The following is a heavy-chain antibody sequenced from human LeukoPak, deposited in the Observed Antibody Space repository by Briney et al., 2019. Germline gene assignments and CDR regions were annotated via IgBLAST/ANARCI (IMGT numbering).Heavy chain of an antibody. CDR2: LYYSGYS. Sequence: SETLSLTCTVSGGSISSSSYYWGWIRQPPGKGLEWIGYLYYSGYSKYNPSLTSRVSMSVDTSKNQFSLKLTSVTAADTAVYYCARHNIASDGARLFDFWGRGTLVTVSS. V-gene: IGHV4-39*01. J-gene: IGHJ4*02. D-gene: IGHD4-17*01. CDR3: ARHNIASDGARLFDF. CDR1: GGSISSSSYY.